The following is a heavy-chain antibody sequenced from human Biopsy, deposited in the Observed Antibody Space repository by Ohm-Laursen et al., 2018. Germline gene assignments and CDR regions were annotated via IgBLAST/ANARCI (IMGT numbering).Heavy chain of an antibody. J-gene: IGHJ4*02. V-gene: IGHV3-23*01. CDR2: ITASGVST. Sequence: SLRLSCTASGFAFSSFVMTWVRQAPGKGLEWVSTITASGVSTYYADSVRGRLTISRDNSQNTLFLQMNSLRAADTAIYYCASDLNGDPSAFDYWGQGTPVTVSS. CDR3: ASDLNGDPSAFDY. CDR1: GFAFSSFV. D-gene: IGHD4-17*01.